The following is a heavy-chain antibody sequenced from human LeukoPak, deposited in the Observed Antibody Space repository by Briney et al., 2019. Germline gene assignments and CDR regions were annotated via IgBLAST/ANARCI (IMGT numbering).Heavy chain of an antibody. J-gene: IGHJ5*02. V-gene: IGHV4-4*02. CDR2: IYGSGNT. CDR3: ARYRGYYPVSKARNWFDP. D-gene: IGHD3-22*01. CDR1: SGAISTSHW. Sequence: PSETLSLTCTVSSGAISTSHWLSWVRQPPGKGLEWIGEIYGSGNTNYNPSLKSRVTISVDTSKNQFSLKLSSVTAADTAVYYCARYRGYYPVSKARNWFDPWGQGTLVTVSS.